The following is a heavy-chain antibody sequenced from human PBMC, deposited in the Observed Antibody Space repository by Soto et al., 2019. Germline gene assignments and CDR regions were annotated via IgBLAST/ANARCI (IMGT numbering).Heavy chain of an antibody. CDR1: VGTFCSQG. D-gene: IGHD5-18*01. V-gene: IGHV1-69*13. J-gene: IGHJ4*02. Sequence: GXSVKVSCKASVGTFCSQGIAWVRQAPGQGLEWMGGFIAMLGTPTYAKKVQGRATISADESLTSSYLELRSLRSEDTGVYFCARGAMANFDYWGQGTVVTVSS. CDR2: FIAMLGTP. CDR3: ARGAMANFDY.